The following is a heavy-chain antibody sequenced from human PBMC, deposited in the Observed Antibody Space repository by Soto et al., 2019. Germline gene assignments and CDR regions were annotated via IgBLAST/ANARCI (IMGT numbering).Heavy chain of an antibody. CDR1: GFTVSSNY. D-gene: IGHD3-22*01. CDR3: ARDRVESGYPEYFQH. CDR2: IYSCGST. Sequence: EVQLVEAGGGLIQPGGSLRLSCAASGFTVSSNYMSWVRQAPGKGLEGVSVIYSCGSTYYADSVKGRFTISRDNSKNTLYLQMNSLRAEDTAVYYCARDRVESGYPEYFQHWGQGTLVTVSS. V-gene: IGHV3-53*01. J-gene: IGHJ1*01.